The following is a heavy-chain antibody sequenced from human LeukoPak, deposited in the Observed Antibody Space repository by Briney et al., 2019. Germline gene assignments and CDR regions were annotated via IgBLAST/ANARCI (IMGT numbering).Heavy chain of an antibody. Sequence: ASVKVSCKASGYTFTGYYMHWVRQAPGQGLEWMGWINPNSGGTNYAQKFQGRVTMTRDTSISTAYMELSRLRSDDTAVYYCARLYCSGGSCSYLGFDYWGQGTLVTVSS. CDR1: GYTFTGYY. CDR2: INPNSGGT. CDR3: ARLYCSGGSCSYLGFDY. V-gene: IGHV1-2*02. D-gene: IGHD2-15*01. J-gene: IGHJ4*02.